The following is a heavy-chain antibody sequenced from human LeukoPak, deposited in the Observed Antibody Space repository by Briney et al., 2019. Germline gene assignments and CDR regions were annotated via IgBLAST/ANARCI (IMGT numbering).Heavy chain of an antibody. CDR3: ARVGRGVYGMDV. J-gene: IGHJ6*02. CDR2: IINSGGTI. CDR1: GFTFSIHG. Sequence: GGSLRLSCAASGFTFSIHGMYWVRQAPGKGLEWVSYIINSGGTIYYADSVQGRFTISRDNAKNSLYLQMNSLRDEDTAVYYCARVGRGVYGMDVWGQGTTVTVSS. D-gene: IGHD3-10*01. V-gene: IGHV3-48*02.